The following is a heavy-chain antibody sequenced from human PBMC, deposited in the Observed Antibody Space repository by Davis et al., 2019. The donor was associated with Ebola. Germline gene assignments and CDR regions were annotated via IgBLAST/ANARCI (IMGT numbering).Heavy chain of an antibody. CDR2: IYYSGST. CDR3: ARLGQDPYCSSTSCYRGNWFDP. CDR1: GGSISSSSYY. J-gene: IGHJ5*02. V-gene: IGHV4-39*01. Sequence: PSETLSLTCTVSGGSISSSSYYWGWIRQPPGKGLEWIGRIYYSGSTYYNPSLKSRVTISVDTSKNQFSLTLSSVTAADTAVYYCARLGQDPYCSSTSCYRGNWFDPWGQGTLVTVSS. D-gene: IGHD2-2*01.